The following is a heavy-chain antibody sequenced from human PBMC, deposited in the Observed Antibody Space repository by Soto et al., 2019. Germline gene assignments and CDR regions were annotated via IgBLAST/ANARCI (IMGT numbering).Heavy chain of an antibody. CDR3: ARDQELRVAFDI. CDR2: IYYSGST. D-gene: IGHD1-7*01. V-gene: IGHV4-31*03. Sequence: QVQLQESGPGLVKPSQTLSLTCTVSGGSISSGGYYWSWIRQHPGKGLEWIGYIYYSGSTYYNPSLKSRVNISVDTSKNQFSLKMSSVTAADTAVYYCARDQELRVAFDIWGQGTMVTVSS. J-gene: IGHJ3*02. CDR1: GGSISSGGYY.